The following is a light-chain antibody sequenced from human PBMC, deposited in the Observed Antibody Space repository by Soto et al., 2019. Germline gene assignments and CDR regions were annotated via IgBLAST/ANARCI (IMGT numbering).Light chain of an antibody. CDR3: QQYHTWPIT. V-gene: IGKV3-15*01. CDR2: GAS. J-gene: IGKJ4*01. CDR1: QSVSSN. Sequence: ETVMTQSPGTLSVSLGERATLSCRASQSVSSNLAWYQQKPGQAPRLLIYGASTRATGIPARFSGSGSGTEFTLTISSLQSEDCAIYYCQQYHTWPITFGGGTKVDIK.